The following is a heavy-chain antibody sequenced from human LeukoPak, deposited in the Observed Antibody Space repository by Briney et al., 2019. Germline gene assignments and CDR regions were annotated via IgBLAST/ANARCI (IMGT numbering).Heavy chain of an antibody. CDR3: AKDSAGIQLWAHNWFDP. CDR1: GGTFSSYA. D-gene: IGHD5-18*01. CDR2: IIPIFGTA. Sequence: SVKVSCKASGGTFSSYAISWVRQAPGQGLEWMGGIIPIFGTANYAQKFQGRVTITADKSTSTAYMELSSLRAEDTAVYYCAKDSAGIQLWAHNWFDPWGQGTLVTVSS. J-gene: IGHJ5*02. V-gene: IGHV1-69*06.